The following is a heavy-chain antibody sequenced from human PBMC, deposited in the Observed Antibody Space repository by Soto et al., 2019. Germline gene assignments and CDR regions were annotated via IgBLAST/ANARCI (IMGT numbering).Heavy chain of an antibody. V-gene: IGHV3-30-3*01. CDR1: GFTFSSYA. D-gene: IGHD2-15*01. Sequence: QVQLVESGGGVVQPGRSLRLSCAASGFTFSSYAMHWVRQAPGKGLEWVAVIAYDGSNKYYADSVKGRFTISRDNSKNTLYLQMNSLRAEDTAVYYCARGSGYDRYCSGGSCYSGGYYYYGMDVWGQGTTVPVSS. CDR2: IAYDGSNK. CDR3: ARGSGYDRYCSGGSCYSGGYYYYGMDV. J-gene: IGHJ6*02.